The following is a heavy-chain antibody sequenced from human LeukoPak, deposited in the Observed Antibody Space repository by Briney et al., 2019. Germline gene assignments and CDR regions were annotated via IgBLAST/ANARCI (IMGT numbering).Heavy chain of an antibody. Sequence: PSETLSLTCAVSGGSISSSNWWSWVRQPPGKGLEWIGEIYHSGSTNYNPSLKSRVTISVDKSKNQFSLKLSSVTAADTAVYYCARAGMVMAHYYYYYMDVWGKGTTVTVSS. V-gene: IGHV4-4*02. J-gene: IGHJ6*03. D-gene: IGHD5-18*01. CDR3: ARAGMVMAHYYYYYMDV. CDR1: GGSISSSNW. CDR2: IYHSGST.